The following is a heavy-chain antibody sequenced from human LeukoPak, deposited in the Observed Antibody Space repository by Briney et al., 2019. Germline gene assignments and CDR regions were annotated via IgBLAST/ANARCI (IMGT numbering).Heavy chain of an antibody. CDR3: GRDGGQSYYYYYYMDV. D-gene: IGHD3-16*01. CDR1: GFTFSSYA. CDR2: ISYDGNNK. V-gene: IGHV3-30*04. J-gene: IGHJ6*03. Sequence: GGSLRLSCAASGFTFSSYAMYWVRQAPGKGLEWVAVISYDGNNKYYADSVKGRFTISRDNSKNTLYLQMKSLRAEDTAVFYCGRDGGQSYYYYYYMDVWGKGTTVTVSS.